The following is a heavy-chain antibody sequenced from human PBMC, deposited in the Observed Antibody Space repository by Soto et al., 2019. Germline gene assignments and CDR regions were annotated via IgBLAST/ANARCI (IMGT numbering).Heavy chain of an antibody. CDR1: GFTSSSYD. D-gene: IGHD6-19*01. CDR3: ARGGRYSSGWYALGARYYYYMDV. V-gene: IGHV3-13*01. CDR2: IGTAGDT. Sequence: EVQLVESGGGLVQPGGSLRLSCAASGFTSSSYDMHWVRQATGKGLEWVSAIGTAGDTYYPGSVKGRFTISRENAKNSLYLQMNSLRAGDTAVYYCARGGRYSSGWYALGARYYYYMDVWGKGTTVTVSS. J-gene: IGHJ6*03.